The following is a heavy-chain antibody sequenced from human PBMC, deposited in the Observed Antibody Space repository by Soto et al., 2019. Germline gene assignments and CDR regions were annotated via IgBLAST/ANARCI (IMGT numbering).Heavy chain of an antibody. Sequence: VQLVQSGAEVKEPGDSVRVSCEASGYTFTAYHIHWVRQAPGQGLEWMGWINPTFGDTTYAQDFQVRVSMTRDMSISTVYMELSRLTSDDTAIYYCARNMDYYYGRGSGNGHGVWGQGTTVTVFS. D-gene: IGHD3-10*02. V-gene: IGHV1-2*02. CDR2: INPTFGDT. CDR1: GYTFTAYH. CDR3: ARNMDYYYGRGSGNGHGV. J-gene: IGHJ6*02.